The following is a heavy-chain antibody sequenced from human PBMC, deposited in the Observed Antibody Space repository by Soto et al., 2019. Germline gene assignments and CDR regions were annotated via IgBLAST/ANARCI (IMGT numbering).Heavy chain of an antibody. CDR1: GFAFSNYS. D-gene: IGHD6-6*01. CDR2: ISTSIGAT. V-gene: IGHV3-23*01. CDR3: AKDRMVAARNFDY. Sequence: EVQLLESGGGLVQPGGSLRLSCAASGFAFSNYSMGWVRQAPGKGLEWVSSISTSIGATYYADSVKGRFTISRDDSTDPLYLQMNSLRAEDSAVYYCAKDRMVAARNFDYWGQGTQVTVSS. J-gene: IGHJ4*02.